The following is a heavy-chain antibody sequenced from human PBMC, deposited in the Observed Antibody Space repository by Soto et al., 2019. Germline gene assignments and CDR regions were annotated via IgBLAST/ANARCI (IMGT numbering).Heavy chain of an antibody. D-gene: IGHD3-3*02. V-gene: IGHV3-23*01. J-gene: IGHJ5*02. Sequence: PGGTLRLSRAASGFTFSSYAMRWAHQAPGKGLEWVAAISASGGSTNYADSVKGRFTISRGNSKNTLDLQMNSLRAEDTAVYYCAKDLEISSHQQSGNWFDPWGQGT. CDR3: AKDLEISSHQQSGNWFDP. CDR2: ISASGGST. CDR1: GFTFSSYA.